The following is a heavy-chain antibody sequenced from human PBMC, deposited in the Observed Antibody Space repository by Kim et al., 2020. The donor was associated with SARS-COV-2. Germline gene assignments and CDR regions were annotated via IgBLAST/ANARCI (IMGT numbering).Heavy chain of an antibody. D-gene: IGHD2-2*03. Sequence: GSQRLSCTTSGFTFTGYAMSWVRQAPGKGLEWVSSIDGSDGTTYYVDSVKGRFTISRDNSKNTLYLQMNSLRADDTAVYYCMKGGWGWIWDHWGQGTRVTVSS. CDR3: MKGGWGWIWDH. J-gene: IGHJ4*02. CDR2: IDGSDGTT. V-gene: IGHV3-23*01. CDR1: GFTFTGYA.